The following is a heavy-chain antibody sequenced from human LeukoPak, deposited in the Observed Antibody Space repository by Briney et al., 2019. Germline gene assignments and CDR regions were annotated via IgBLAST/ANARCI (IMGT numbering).Heavy chain of an antibody. CDR2: IWFDGSNK. J-gene: IGHJ6*02. V-gene: IGHV3-33*01. CDR1: GFTFSGYG. Sequence: GRSLRLSCAASGFTFSGYGMHWVRQAPGKGLEWVAVIWFDGSNKYYADSVKGRFTISRDNSKNTLYLQMNSLRAEDAAVYYCARERSSWHTYGMDVWGQGTTVTVSS. D-gene: IGHD6-13*01. CDR3: ARERSSWHTYGMDV.